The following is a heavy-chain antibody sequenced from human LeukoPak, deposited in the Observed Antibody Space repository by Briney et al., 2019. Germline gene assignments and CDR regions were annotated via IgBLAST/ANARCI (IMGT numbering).Heavy chain of an antibody. V-gene: IGHV4-39*01. D-gene: IGHD3-10*01. CDR3: ACHDYFYGSGSIDY. Sequence: SETLSLTCTVSGGSISSSSYYWCWIRQPPGKGLEWIGYIYYSGSTYYNPSLGSRVTISVDASNKQFSLKLNSVTATDTAVYYCACHDYFYGSGSIDYWGQGTLVTVSS. J-gene: IGHJ4*02. CDR1: GGSISSSSYY. CDR2: IYYSGST.